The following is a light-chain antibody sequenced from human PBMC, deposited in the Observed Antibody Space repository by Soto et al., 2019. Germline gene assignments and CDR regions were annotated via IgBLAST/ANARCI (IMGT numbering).Light chain of an antibody. CDR1: SSDVGGYNY. CDR2: EVS. J-gene: IGLJ3*02. V-gene: IGLV2-14*01. Sequence: QSALTQPASVSGSPGQSITISCTGTSSDVGGYNYVSWYQQHPGKAPKLMIYEVSNRPSGVSNRFSASKSGNMASLTISGLQAEDEADYYCTSYTISTTVVFGGGTKLTVL. CDR3: TSYTISTTVV.